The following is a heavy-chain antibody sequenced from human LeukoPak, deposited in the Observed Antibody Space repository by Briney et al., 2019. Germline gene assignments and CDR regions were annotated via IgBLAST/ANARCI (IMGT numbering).Heavy chain of an antibody. CDR2: IYYSGGT. CDR3: AREGGFYRPLDY. J-gene: IGHJ4*02. V-gene: IGHV4-59*11. D-gene: IGHD6-25*01. CDR1: GGSISGHW. Sequence: PSETLSLTCSVSGGSISGHWWSWIRQPPGKGLEWIGHIYYSGGTNYNPSLKSRVTISVDTSKNQFSLKLRSVTAADTAFYYCAREGGFYRPLDYSGQGTLVTVSS.